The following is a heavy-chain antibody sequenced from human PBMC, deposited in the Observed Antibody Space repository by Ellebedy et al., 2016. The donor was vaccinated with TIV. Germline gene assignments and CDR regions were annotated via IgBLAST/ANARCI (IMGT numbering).Heavy chain of an antibody. CDR1: GYTFTAYA. CDR2: INIVNGNT. D-gene: IGHD3-16*01. J-gene: IGHJ4*02. V-gene: IGHV1-3*04. Sequence: ASVTVSCKASGYTFTAYAIHWARQPPGQRLEWMAWINIVNGNTKYSQKFQGRVTLTRDTSASTAYMDPSSVMSEDTAVYFCARGGGMWDPFDYWGQGTLLTVSS. CDR3: ARGGGMWDPFDY.